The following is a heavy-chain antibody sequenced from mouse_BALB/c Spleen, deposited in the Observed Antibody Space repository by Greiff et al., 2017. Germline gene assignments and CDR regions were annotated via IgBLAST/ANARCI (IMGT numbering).Heavy chain of an antibody. J-gene: IGHJ1*01. CDR1: GFTFSNYW. V-gene: IGHV6-6*02. CDR3: TGGSGVDWYFDV. D-gene: IGHD1-1*02. Sequence: EVHLVESGGGLVQPGGSMKLSCVASGFTFSNYWMNWVRQSPEKGLEWVAEIRLKSNNYATHYAESVKGRFTISRDDSKSSVYLQMNNLRAEDTGIYYCTGGSGVDWYFDVWGAGTTVTVSS. CDR2: IRLKSNNYAT.